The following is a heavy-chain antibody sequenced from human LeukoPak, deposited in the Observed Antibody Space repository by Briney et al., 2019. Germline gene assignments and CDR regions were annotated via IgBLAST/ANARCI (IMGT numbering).Heavy chain of an antibody. CDR2: MNHSGSS. V-gene: IGHV4-34*01. CDR3: ARAPSGLVEPPTRGDYFDY. CDR1: GGSFSGYY. D-gene: IGHD2-2*01. Sequence: SETLSLTCAVYGGSFSGYYWSWIRQSPGKGLEWIGEMNHSGSSNHNPSLKSRVTISVDTSKNQFSLKLRSVTAADTAVYHCARAPSGLVEPPTRGDYFDYWGQGTLVTVSS. J-gene: IGHJ4*02.